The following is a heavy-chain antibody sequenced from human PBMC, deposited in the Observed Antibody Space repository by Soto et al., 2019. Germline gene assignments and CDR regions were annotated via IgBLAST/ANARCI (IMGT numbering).Heavy chain of an antibody. Sequence: PGGSLRLSCAASGFTFSSYAMHWVRQAPGKGLEWVAVISYDVSNKYYADSVKGRFTISRDNSKNTLYLQMNSLRAEDTAVYYCARGGFLGYFDWSHRRMDYYYGMDVWGQGTWVTVSS. CDR2: ISYDVSNK. CDR3: ARGGFLGYFDWSHRRMDYYYGMDV. J-gene: IGHJ6*02. V-gene: IGHV3-30-3*01. D-gene: IGHD3-9*01. CDR1: GFTFSSYA.